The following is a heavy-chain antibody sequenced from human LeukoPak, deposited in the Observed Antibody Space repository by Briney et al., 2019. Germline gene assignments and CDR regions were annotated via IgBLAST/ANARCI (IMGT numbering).Heavy chain of an antibody. V-gene: IGHV1-18*01. Sequence: ASVKVSCKASGYTFTSYGISWVRQAPGQGLDWMGWISAYNGNTNYAQKLQGRVTMTTDTSTSTAYMELRSLRSDDTAVYYCARDRVFGGSYYWVYWGQGTLVTVSS. CDR3: ARDRVFGGSYYWVY. D-gene: IGHD3-10*01. CDR2: ISAYNGNT. CDR1: GYTFTSYG. J-gene: IGHJ4*02.